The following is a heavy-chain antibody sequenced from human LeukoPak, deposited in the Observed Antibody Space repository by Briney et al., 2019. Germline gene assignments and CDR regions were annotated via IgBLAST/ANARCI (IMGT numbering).Heavy chain of an antibody. V-gene: IGHV4-38-2*01. CDR1: GFTFSSYG. J-gene: IGHJ3*02. CDR3: ARVYGLYAFDI. CDR2: IYHSGST. Sequence: TGGSLRLSCAASGFTFSSYGMSWVRQAPGKGLEWIGSIYHSGSTYYNPSLKSRVTISVDTSKNQFSLKLSSVTAADTAVYYCARVYGLYAFDIWGQGTMVTVSS. D-gene: IGHD4-17*01.